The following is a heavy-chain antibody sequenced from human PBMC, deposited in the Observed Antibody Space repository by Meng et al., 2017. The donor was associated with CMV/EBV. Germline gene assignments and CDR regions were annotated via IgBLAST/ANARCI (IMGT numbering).Heavy chain of an antibody. Sequence: GESLKISCAASGFTFSSYGMHWVRQAPGKGLEWVAFIRYDGSNKYYADSVKGRFTISRDNSKNTLYLQMNSLRAEDTAVYYCAKDSSYYDFWSGYTPSYYYYGMDVWGQGTTVTVSS. CDR1: GFTFSSYG. J-gene: IGHJ6*02. CDR3: AKDSSYYDFWSGYTPSYYYYGMDV. V-gene: IGHV3-30*02. D-gene: IGHD3-3*01. CDR2: IRYDGSNK.